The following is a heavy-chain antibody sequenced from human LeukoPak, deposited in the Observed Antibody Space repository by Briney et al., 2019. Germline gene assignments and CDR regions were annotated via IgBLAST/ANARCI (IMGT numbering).Heavy chain of an antibody. V-gene: IGHV3-9*01. CDR3: AKASYGNYFDY. CDR1: GFTFDDYG. CDR2: ISWNSGSI. D-gene: IGHD5-18*01. Sequence: GGSLRLSCAASGFTFDDYGMSWVRQAPGKGLEWVSGISWNSGSIGYADSVKGRFTISRDNAKNSLYLQMNSLRAEDTALYYCAKASYGNYFDYWGQGTLVTVSS. J-gene: IGHJ4*02.